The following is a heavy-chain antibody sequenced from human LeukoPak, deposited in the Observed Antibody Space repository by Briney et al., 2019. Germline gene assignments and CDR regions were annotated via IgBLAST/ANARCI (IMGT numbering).Heavy chain of an antibody. CDR3: ARRRGPYDFWSGYYTGNYMDV. J-gene: IGHJ6*03. V-gene: IGHV4-59*08. D-gene: IGHD3-3*01. CDR2: IYYSGST. Sequence: SETLSLTCTVSGGSISSYYWSWIRQPPGKGLEWIGYIYYSGSTNYNPSLKSRVTISVDTSKNQFSLKLSSVTAADTAVYYCARRRGPYDFWSGYYTGNYMDVWGKGTTVTGSS. CDR1: GGSISSYY.